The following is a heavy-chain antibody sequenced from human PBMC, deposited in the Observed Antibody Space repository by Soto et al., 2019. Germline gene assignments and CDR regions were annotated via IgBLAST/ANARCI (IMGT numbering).Heavy chain of an antibody. Sequence: QIQLVQSGAEVKKPGASVKVSCKASGYNFFNYGVSWVRQAPGQGLEWMGWVSPKSGSTDYAGKVQGRVTMTTDISTSTAYMELRGLRSDDTAVYFCARGRTESSIGPLLVWGQGTLVSVSS. CDR1: GYNFFNYG. CDR3: ARGRTESSIGPLLV. D-gene: IGHD1-1*01. J-gene: IGHJ1*01. CDR2: VSPKSGST. V-gene: IGHV1-18*01.